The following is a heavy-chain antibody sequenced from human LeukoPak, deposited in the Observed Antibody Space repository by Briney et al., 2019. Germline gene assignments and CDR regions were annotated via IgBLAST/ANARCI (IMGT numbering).Heavy chain of an antibody. CDR2: IYYSGST. CDR1: GGSISSSSYY. J-gene: IGHJ5*02. Sequence: SETLSLTCTVSGGSISSSSYYWGWIRQPPGKGLEWIVSIYYSGSTYYNPSLKSRVTISVDTSKNQFSLKLSSVTAADTAVYYCARHIYIVVVPAAMLLHPPKYNWFDPSGQGTLVTVSS. V-gene: IGHV4-39*01. D-gene: IGHD2-2*01. CDR3: ARHIYIVVVPAAMLLHPPKYNWFDP.